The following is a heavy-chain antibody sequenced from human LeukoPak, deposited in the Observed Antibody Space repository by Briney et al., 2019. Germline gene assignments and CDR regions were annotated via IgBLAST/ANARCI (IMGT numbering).Heavy chain of an antibody. CDR1: GYTFTSYY. CDR2: INPSGGST. J-gene: IGHJ4*02. CDR3: ARGWDPRSDGCKALDY. D-gene: IGHD2-15*01. V-gene: IGHV1-46*01. Sequence: ASVKVSCKASGYTFTSYYINWVRQAPGQGLEWMGIINPSGGSTSYPQEFQGRVTMTRDTSTSTVYMELSSLRSDDTAVYFCARGWDPRSDGCKALDYWGQGTLVTVSS.